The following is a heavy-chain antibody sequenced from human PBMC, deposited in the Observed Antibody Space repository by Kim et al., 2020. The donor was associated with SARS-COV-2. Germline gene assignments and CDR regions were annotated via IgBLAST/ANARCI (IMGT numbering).Heavy chain of an antibody. V-gene: IGHV4-31*02. Sequence: YYNPSLKSRVTISVDTSKNQFSLKLSSVTAADTAVYYCAREFPAGGNFDYWGQGTLVTVSS. D-gene: IGHD6-13*01. J-gene: IGHJ4*02. CDR3: AREFPAGGNFDY.